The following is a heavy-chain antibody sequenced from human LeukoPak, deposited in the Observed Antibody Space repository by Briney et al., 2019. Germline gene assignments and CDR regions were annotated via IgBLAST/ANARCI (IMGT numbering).Heavy chain of an antibody. D-gene: IGHD6-13*01. CDR3: ARTTYTSSWYRPYYYYLDV. V-gene: IGHV1-69*13. CDR1: GGTFSSYA. CDR2: IIPIFGTT. Sequence: GASVKVSCKASGGTFSSYAISWVRQAPGQGLEWVGVIIPIFGTTNYTQKFQGRLTITADESTTTAYMELSSLRSEDTAVYYCARTTYTSSWYRPYYYYLDVWGKGTPVTVSS. J-gene: IGHJ6*03.